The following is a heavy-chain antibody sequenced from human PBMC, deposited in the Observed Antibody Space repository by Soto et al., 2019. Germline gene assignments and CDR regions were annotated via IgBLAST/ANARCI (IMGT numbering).Heavy chain of an antibody. D-gene: IGHD3-3*01. CDR3: ARLLRGALSDYDFWSGSYYYYYMDV. CDR1: GGSISSYY. V-gene: IGHV4-59*08. CDR2: IYYSGST. Sequence: SDTLSLTCTVSGGSISSYYWSWIRQPPGKGLEWIGYIYYSGSTNYNPSLKSRVTISVDTSKNQFSLKLSSVTAADTAVYYCARLLRGALSDYDFWSGSYYYYYMDVWGKGTTVTVSS. J-gene: IGHJ6*03.